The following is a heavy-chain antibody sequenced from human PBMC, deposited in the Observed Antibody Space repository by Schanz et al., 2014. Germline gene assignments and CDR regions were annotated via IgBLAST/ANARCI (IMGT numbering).Heavy chain of an antibody. J-gene: IGHJ4*02. Sequence: QVQLQESGPGLVKPSETLSLTCTVSGGSIRTHYWSWLRQPPGKGLEWIGYIYGTDSTNYNPSLKSRVTISTDTSENQFSLKLTSVTAADTAVYYCARGYGGNSLTETEFDYWGQGTLVTVSS. CDR2: IYGTDST. CDR1: GGSIRTHY. V-gene: IGHV4-59*11. D-gene: IGHD2-15*01. CDR3: ARGYGGNSLTETEFDY.